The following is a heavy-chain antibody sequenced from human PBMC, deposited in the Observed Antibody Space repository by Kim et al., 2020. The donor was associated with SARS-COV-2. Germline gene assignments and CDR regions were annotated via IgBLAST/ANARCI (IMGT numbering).Heavy chain of an antibody. CDR1: GYIFSSYW. J-gene: IGHJ4*02. CDR2: IFPGDSDI. V-gene: IGHV5-51*01. D-gene: IGHD4-17*01. Sequence: GESLKISCKGSGYIFSSYWIGWVRQMPGKGLEWMGIIFPGDSDIRYSPSFQGQVTISSDKSISTAYLQWGSLKASEPAIYFCARRSGSGDYLADYWGQGT. CDR3: ARRSGSGDYLADY.